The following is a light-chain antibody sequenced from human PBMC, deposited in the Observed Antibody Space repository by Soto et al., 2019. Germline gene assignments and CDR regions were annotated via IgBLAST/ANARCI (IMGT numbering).Light chain of an antibody. Sequence: QSALTQPASVSGSPGQSIPVSCTGTSSDIGGHNYVSWSQQHPGKVPKLIIYEVTNRPSGVSNRFSGSKSGNTASLTVSGLQAEDEAHYYCSSYTTTSTVVFGGGTKLTVL. J-gene: IGLJ2*01. V-gene: IGLV2-14*01. CDR1: SSDIGGHNY. CDR2: EVT. CDR3: SSYTTTSTVV.